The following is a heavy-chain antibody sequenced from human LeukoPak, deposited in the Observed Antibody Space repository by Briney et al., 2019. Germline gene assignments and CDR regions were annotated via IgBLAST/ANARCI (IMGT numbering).Heavy chain of an antibody. J-gene: IGHJ4*02. Sequence: GGSLRLSCAASGFTFSSYAMSWVRRAPGKGLEWVSAISGSGGSTYYADSVKGRFTISRDNSKNTLYLQMNSLRAEDTAVYYCAKDRMITFGGVIVAYFDYWGQGTLVTVSS. CDR1: GFTFSSYA. CDR2: ISGSGGST. D-gene: IGHD3-16*02. V-gene: IGHV3-23*01. CDR3: AKDRMITFGGVIVAYFDY.